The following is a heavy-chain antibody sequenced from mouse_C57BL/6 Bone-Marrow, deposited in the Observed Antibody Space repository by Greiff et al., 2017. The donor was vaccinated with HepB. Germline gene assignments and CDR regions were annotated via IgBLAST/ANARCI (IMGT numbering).Heavy chain of an antibody. Sequence: QVQLQQSGAELVRPGASVTLSCKASGYTFTDYEMHWVKQTPVHGLEWIGAIDPETGGTAYNQKFKGKAILTADKSSSTAYMELRSLTSEDAAVYYCTKPYYGSSPFAYWGQGTLVTVSA. CDR1: GYTFTDYE. V-gene: IGHV1-15*01. D-gene: IGHD1-1*01. CDR2: IDPETGGT. CDR3: TKPYYGSSPFAY. J-gene: IGHJ3*01.